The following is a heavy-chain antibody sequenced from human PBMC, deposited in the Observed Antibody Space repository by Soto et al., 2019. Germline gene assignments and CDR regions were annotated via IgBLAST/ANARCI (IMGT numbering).Heavy chain of an antibody. D-gene: IGHD4-17*01. Sequence: QVQLQESGPGLVKPSQTLSLTCTVSGGSISSGGYYWSWIRQHPGQGLEWIGYIYYSGSTYYNPSLKSRVTISVDTSKNKCSLKMSSVTAADTAVYYCARSPEATVTAFDYWGQGTLVTVSS. CDR2: IYYSGST. V-gene: IGHV4-31*03. J-gene: IGHJ4*02. CDR3: ARSPEATVTAFDY. CDR1: GGSISSGGYY.